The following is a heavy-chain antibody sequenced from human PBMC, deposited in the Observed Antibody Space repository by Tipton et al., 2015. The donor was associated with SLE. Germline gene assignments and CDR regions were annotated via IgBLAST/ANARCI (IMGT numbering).Heavy chain of an antibody. Sequence: TLSLTCAVYGGSFSGYYWSWIRQPPGKGLEWIGEINHSGSTNYNPSLKSRVTISVDTSKNQFSLKLSSVTAADTAVYYCAIQQPGAFDIWGQGTMVTVSS. J-gene: IGHJ3*02. CDR3: AIQQPGAFDI. CDR2: INHSGST. V-gene: IGHV4-34*01. CDR1: GGSFSGYY. D-gene: IGHD6-13*01.